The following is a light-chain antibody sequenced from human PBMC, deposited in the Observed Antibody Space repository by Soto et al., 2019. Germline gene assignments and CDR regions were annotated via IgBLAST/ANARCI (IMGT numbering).Light chain of an antibody. Sequence: EIVLTQSPGTLSWSPGERATLSCRASESVSSNFLAWYQQKPGQAPRLVISGASNRATGIPDRISGSGSGTDFTLTISRLEPEDFAVYSCQQYSSAPWTFGQGTKVEIK. V-gene: IGKV3-20*01. CDR1: ESVSSNF. CDR2: GAS. CDR3: QQYSSAPWT. J-gene: IGKJ1*01.